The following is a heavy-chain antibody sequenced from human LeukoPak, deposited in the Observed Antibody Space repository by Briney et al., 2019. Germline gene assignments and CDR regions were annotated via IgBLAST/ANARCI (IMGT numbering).Heavy chain of an antibody. Sequence: GGSLRLSCAASGFTFSSFAMNWVRQAPGKGLEWVSYISGSSSTIYYADSVKGRFTISRDNAKNSLYLQMNSLRAEDTAVCYCAARPSIAVVGMGYWGQGTLVTVSS. CDR3: AARPSIAVVGMGY. V-gene: IGHV3-48*04. CDR1: GFTFSSFA. CDR2: ISGSSSTI. J-gene: IGHJ4*02. D-gene: IGHD6-19*01.